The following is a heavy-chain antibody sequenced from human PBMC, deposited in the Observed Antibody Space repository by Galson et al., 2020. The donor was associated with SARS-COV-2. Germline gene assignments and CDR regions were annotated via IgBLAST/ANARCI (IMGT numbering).Heavy chain of an antibody. D-gene: IGHD3-22*01. CDR3: AAAEYYYDSSGALNYYYYGMDV. Sequence: SVKVSCKASGGTFSSYTISWVRQAPGQGLEWMGRIIPTLGIANYAQKFQGRVTITADKSTSTAYMELSSLRSEDTAVYYCAAAEYYYDSSGALNYYYYGMDVWGQGTTVTVSS. CDR1: GGTFSSYT. V-gene: IGHV1-69*02. J-gene: IGHJ6*02. CDR2: IIPTLGIA.